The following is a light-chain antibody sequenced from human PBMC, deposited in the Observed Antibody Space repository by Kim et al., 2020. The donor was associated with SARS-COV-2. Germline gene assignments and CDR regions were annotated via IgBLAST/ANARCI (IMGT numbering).Light chain of an antibody. CDR2: LNSDGSH. CDR3: QTWGTGIWV. CDR1: SGHSSYA. J-gene: IGLJ3*02. Sequence: SVKPPCTLSSGHSSYAIEWHQQQPEKGPRYLMKLNSDGSHSKGDGIPDRFSGSSSGAERYLTISSLQSEDEADYYCQTWGTGIWVFGGGTQLTVL. V-gene: IGLV4-69*01.